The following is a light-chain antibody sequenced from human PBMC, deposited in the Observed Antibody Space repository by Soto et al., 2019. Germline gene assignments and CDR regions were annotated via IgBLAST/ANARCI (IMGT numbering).Light chain of an antibody. CDR1: SSDVGGYND. J-gene: IGLJ2*01. V-gene: IGLV2-14*01. CDR2: DVS. Sequence: QSALTQPASVSGSPGQSITISCTGTSSDVGGYNDVSWYQQNPGKAPKLMIYDVSHRPSGVSNRFSGSKSGNTASLTISGLQAEDEADYYWSLYTSNSNVVFGGGTQVTVL. CDR3: SLYTSNSNVV.